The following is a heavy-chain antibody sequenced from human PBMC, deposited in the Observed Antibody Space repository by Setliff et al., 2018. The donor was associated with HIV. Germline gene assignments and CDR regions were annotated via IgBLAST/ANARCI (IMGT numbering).Heavy chain of an antibody. J-gene: IGHJ4*02. CDR1: GGSIGSSPFY. D-gene: IGHD2-2*01. V-gene: IGHV4-39*01. CDR2: VYYSGSA. CDR3: ARHNPASVPASSPDY. Sequence: SETLSLTCTVSGGSIGSSPFYWGWIRQSPGKGLEWIGTVYYSGSASYNPSLRSRVAISVDSSRNQFSLRLSSVTAADTAFYYCARHNPASVPASSPDYWGQGTLVTVSS.